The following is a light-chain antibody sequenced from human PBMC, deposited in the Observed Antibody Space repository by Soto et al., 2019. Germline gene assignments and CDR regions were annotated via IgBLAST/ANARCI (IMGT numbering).Light chain of an antibody. CDR3: QQYNSYSWT. Sequence: DIQMTQSPSSLSGSVSDRVTVTCRASQGIRNDLGWYQQKPGKAPKLLIYKASSLESGVPSRFSGSGSGTEFTLTISSLQPDDFATYYCQQYNSYSWTFGQGTKVDIK. CDR2: KAS. J-gene: IGKJ1*01. CDR1: QGIRND. V-gene: IGKV1-5*03.